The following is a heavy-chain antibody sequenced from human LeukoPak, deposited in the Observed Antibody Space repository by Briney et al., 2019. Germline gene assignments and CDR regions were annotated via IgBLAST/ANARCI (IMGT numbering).Heavy chain of an antibody. V-gene: IGHV1-24*01. J-gene: IGHJ6*04. Sequence: ASVKVSCKASGYTFTGYYMHWVRQAPGKGLEWMGGFDPEDGETIYAQKFQGRVTMTEDTSTDTAYMELSSLRSEDTAVYYCATTSMVRGVYYYYYYGMDVWGKGTTVTVSS. CDR2: FDPEDGET. CDR1: GYTFTGYY. D-gene: IGHD3-10*01. CDR3: ATTSMVRGVYYYYYYGMDV.